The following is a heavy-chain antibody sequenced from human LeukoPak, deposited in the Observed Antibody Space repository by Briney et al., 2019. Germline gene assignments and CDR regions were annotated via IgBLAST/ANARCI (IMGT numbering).Heavy chain of an antibody. J-gene: IGHJ3*02. V-gene: IGHV4-61*02. CDR1: GGSISSGSYY. D-gene: IGHD4-23*01. CDR3: ALETTVVNAFDI. CDR2: IYTSGST. Sequence: SETLSLTCTVSGGSISSGSYYWSWIRQPAGKGLEWIGRIYTSGSTNYNPSLKSRVTISVDTSKNQFSLKLSSVTAADTAVYYCALETTVVNAFDIWGQGTMVTVSS.